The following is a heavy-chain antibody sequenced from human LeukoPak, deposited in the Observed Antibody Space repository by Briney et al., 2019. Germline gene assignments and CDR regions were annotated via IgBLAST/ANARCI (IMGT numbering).Heavy chain of an antibody. CDR3: ASPSSTSQPHYYYYMDV. CDR1: GYTFTSYG. J-gene: IGHJ6*03. V-gene: IGHV1-69*13. CDR2: IIPIFGTA. Sequence: GASVKVSCKASGYTFTSYGISWVRQAPGQGLEWMGGIIPIFGTANYAQKFQGRVTITADESTSTAYMELSSLRSEDTAVYYCASPSSTSQPHYYYYMDVWGKGTTVTVSS. D-gene: IGHD2-2*01.